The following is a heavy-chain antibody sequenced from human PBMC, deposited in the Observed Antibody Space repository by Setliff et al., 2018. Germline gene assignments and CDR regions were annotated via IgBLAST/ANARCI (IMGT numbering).Heavy chain of an antibody. CDR2: FTPILLTP. Sequence: SVKVSCKASGGTFDSYSFTWLRQAPGQGLEWVGGFTPILLTPNYAQKFQGRITITADKSTSTAYMELSGLRSDDTAVYFCARPRSPKISIFGVTPFDYWGQGTLVPVSS. D-gene: IGHD3-3*01. CDR1: GGTFDSYS. J-gene: IGHJ4*02. CDR3: ARPRSPKISIFGVTPFDY. V-gene: IGHV1-69*06.